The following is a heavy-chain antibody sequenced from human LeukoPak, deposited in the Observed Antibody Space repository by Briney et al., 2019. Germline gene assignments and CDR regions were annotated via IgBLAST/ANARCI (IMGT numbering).Heavy chain of an antibody. CDR3: ARERTDYGSGSHYTDY. CDR2: IYYSGST. D-gene: IGHD3-10*01. CDR1: GGSISSYY. V-gene: IGHV4-59*01. J-gene: IGHJ4*02. Sequence: SETLSLTCTVSGGSISSYYWSWIRQPPGKGLEWIGYIYYSGSTNYNPSLKSRVTISVDTSKNQFSLKLSSVAAADTAVYYCARERTDYGSGSHYTDYWGQGTLVTVSS.